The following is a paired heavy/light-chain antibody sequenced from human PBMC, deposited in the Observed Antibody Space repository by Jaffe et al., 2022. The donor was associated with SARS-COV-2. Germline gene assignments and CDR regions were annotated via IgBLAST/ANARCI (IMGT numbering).Light chain of an antibody. J-gene: IGKJ1*01. V-gene: IGKV1-5*03. CDR2: KVS. Sequence: DIQMTQSPSTLSASVGDRVTITCRASQNINNWLAWFQQKPGKGPKVLISKVSNLVSGVPSRFSGSGSGTEFTLTISSLQPDDFATYYCQQFNTYTWTFGQGTKVEIK. CDR3: QQFNTYTWT. CDR1: QNINNW.
Heavy chain of an antibody. CDR1: GDSVSSGNYH. V-gene: IGHV4-61*01. D-gene: IGHD2-21*02. CDR2: ISNMWGT. CDR3: ATYKAGVGGDGF. Sequence: QVQLQESGPGLVKPSETLSLTCTVSGDSVSSGNYHWSWVRQAPGKGLEWIGQISNMWGTKYSPSLQSRVTISVDTPKNQFSLRLTSLSAADTAVYYCATYKAGVGGDGFWGQGTLVTVSS. J-gene: IGHJ4*02.